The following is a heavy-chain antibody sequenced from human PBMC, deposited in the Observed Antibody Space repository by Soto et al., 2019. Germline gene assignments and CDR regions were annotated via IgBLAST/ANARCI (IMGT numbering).Heavy chain of an antibody. Sequence: PGAAVKISCNGSGYTFTNYWIGWVRQMPGKGLEWMGIIYPGDSDTKYNPSFQGQVTISADKSITTTYLRWTSLKASDTAIYYCAASIFYYGMDVWDQGTTVTVSS. CDR1: GYTFTNYW. J-gene: IGHJ6*02. V-gene: IGHV5-51*01. CDR2: IYPGDSDT. CDR3: AASIFYYGMDV.